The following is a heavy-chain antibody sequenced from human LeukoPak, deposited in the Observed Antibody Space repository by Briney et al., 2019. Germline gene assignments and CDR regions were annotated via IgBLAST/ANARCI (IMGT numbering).Heavy chain of an antibody. J-gene: IGHJ6*02. CDR3: ARLGYYYYYGVDV. CDR1: GGSISSSSYY. V-gene: IGHV4-39*07. CDR2: IYYSGST. D-gene: IGHD2-15*01. Sequence: SETLSLTCTVSGGSISSSSYYWGWIRQPPGKGLEWIGSIYYSGSTNYNPSLKSRVTISVDTSKNQFSLNLSSVTAADTAVYYCARLGYYYYYGVDVWGQGTTVTVSS.